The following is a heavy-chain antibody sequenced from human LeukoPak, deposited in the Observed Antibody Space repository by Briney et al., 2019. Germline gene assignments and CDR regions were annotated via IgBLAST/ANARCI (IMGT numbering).Heavy chain of an antibody. Sequence: ASVKVSCKASGYTFTSYGIRWVRQAPGQGLEWMGWISAYNGNTNYAQKLQGRVTMTTDTSTSTAYMEMRSMRSDDTAVYYCASGSGSYYHTNFDYWGQGTLVTVSS. D-gene: IGHD1-26*01. V-gene: IGHV1-18*01. J-gene: IGHJ4*02. CDR1: GYTFTSYG. CDR3: ASGSGSYYHTNFDY. CDR2: ISAYNGNT.